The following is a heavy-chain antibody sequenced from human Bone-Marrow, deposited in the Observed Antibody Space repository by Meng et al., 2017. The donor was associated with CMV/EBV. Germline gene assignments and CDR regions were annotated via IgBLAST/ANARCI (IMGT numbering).Heavy chain of an antibody. D-gene: IGHD3-22*01. J-gene: IGHJ5*02. CDR1: GGSFSGYY. CDR3: ATQRITMTTRPFFDP. Sequence: SETLSLTCAVYGGSFSGYYWSWIRQPPGKGLEWIGEINHSGSTYYNPSLKSRVTISVDTSKNQFSLKLSSVTAADTAVYYCATQRITMTTRPFFDPWGQGTLVTVSS. CDR2: INHSGST. V-gene: IGHV4-34*01.